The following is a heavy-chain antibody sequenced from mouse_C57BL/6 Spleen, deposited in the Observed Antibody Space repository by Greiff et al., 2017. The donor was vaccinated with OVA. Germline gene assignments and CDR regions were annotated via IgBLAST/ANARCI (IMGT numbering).Heavy chain of an antibody. V-gene: IGHV8-5*01. CDR2: IWWNDDK. Sequence: QVTLQESGPGILQPSQSLSLTCSFSGFSLSTSNMGIGWIRQPSGKGLEWLAHIWWNDDKYYNPSLKSRLTSSKDTSNNQVFLMITRVDTADTATYYCAQICYLANWTWFAYWGQGTLVTVSA. CDR1: GFSLSTSNMG. D-gene: IGHD4-1*01. CDR3: AQICYLANWTWFAY. J-gene: IGHJ3*01.